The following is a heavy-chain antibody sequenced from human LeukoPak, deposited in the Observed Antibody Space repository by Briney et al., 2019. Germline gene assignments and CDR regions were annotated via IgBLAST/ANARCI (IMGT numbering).Heavy chain of an antibody. J-gene: IGHJ4*02. Sequence: ASVKVSCKASGGTFTSYGISWVRQAPGQGLEWMGWISAYNGNTNYAQKLQGRVTMTTDTSTSTAYMELRSLRSDDTAVYYCASPGTGYSSGWYYFDYWGQGTLVTVSS. V-gene: IGHV1-18*01. CDR3: ASPGTGYSSGWYYFDY. D-gene: IGHD6-19*01. CDR1: GGTFTSYG. CDR2: ISAYNGNT.